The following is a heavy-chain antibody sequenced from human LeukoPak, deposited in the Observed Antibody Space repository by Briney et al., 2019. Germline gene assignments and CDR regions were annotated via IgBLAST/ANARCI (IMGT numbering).Heavy chain of an antibody. Sequence: PGGSLRLSCAASGFTFSSYGMHWVRQAPGKGLEWVAVISYDGSNKYYADSVKGRFTISRDNSKNTLYLQMNSLRAEDTAVYYCARSYDSSGYYRSDYWGQGTLVTVSS. D-gene: IGHD3-22*01. CDR2: ISYDGSNK. CDR1: GFTFSSYG. CDR3: ARSYDSSGYYRSDY. V-gene: IGHV3-30*19. J-gene: IGHJ4*02.